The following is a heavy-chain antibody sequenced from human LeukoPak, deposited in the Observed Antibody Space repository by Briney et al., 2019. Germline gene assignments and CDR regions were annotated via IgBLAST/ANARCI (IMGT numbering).Heavy chain of an antibody. CDR1: GFTFSSHA. Sequence: GGSLRLSCAASGFTFSSHAMHWVRQAPGKGLEWVSFLSWDGNIKYYTDSVKGRFTSSRGNSRNTLYLQMNSLGPQDTAVYYCARDISGGYSFDYWGQGTLVTVSS. CDR2: LSWDGNIK. CDR3: ARDISGGYSFDY. V-gene: IGHV3-30-3*01. D-gene: IGHD1-26*01. J-gene: IGHJ4*02.